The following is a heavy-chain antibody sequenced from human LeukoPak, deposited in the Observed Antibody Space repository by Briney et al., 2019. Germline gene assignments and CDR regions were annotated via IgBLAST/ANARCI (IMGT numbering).Heavy chain of an antibody. V-gene: IGHV4-59*01. D-gene: IGHD3-22*01. CDR3: ARASYYYDSSGYALDY. J-gene: IGHJ4*02. Sequence: SETLSLTCTVSGGSISSYYWSWIRQPPGKGLEWIGYIYYSGSTNYNPSLKCRVTISVDTSKNQFSLKLSSVTAADTAVYYCARASYYYDSSGYALDYWGQGTLVTVSS. CDR1: GGSISSYY. CDR2: IYYSGST.